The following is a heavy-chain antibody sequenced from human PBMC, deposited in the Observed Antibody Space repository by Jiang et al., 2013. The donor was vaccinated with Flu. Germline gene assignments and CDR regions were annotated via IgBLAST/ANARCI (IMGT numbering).Heavy chain of an antibody. CDR3: ARLDIVVVPAGIAGGWFDP. D-gene: IGHD2-2*01. CDR1: GGSISSGGYS. J-gene: IGHJ5*02. CDR2: IYHSGST. V-gene: IGHV4-30-2*01. Sequence: GSGLVKPSQTLSLTCAVSGGSISSGGYSWSWIRQPPGKGLEWIGYIYHSGSTYYNPSLKSRVTISVDRSKNQFSLKLSSVTAADTAVYYCARLDIVVVPAGIAGGWFDPWGQGTLVTVSS.